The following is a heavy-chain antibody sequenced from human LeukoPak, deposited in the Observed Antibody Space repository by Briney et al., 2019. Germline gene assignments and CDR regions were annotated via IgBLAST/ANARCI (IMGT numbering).Heavy chain of an antibody. J-gene: IGHJ4*02. CDR2: IYSGGST. V-gene: IGHV3-66*01. D-gene: IGHD4-17*01. CDR1: GFTFSSYA. Sequence: GGSLRLSCAASGFTFSSYAMSWVRQAPGKGLEWVSVIYSGGSTYYADSVKGRFTISRDNSKNTLYLQMNSLRAEDTAVYYCARDRHRDYGDYVDYWGQGTLVTVSS. CDR3: ARDRHRDYGDYVDY.